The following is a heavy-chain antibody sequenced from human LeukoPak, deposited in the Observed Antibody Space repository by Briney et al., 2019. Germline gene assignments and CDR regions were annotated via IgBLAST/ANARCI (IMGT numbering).Heavy chain of an antibody. V-gene: IGHV4-59*11. Sequence: SETLSLTCTVSGGSITSHYWSWIRQPPGKGLEWIGYVYYSGTTNYNPSLRSRVSISVDTSKNQFSLKLTSVTAADTAVYYCARGRGRDGDNLTSWGQGTLVTFSS. CDR2: VYYSGTT. CDR3: ARGRGRDGDNLTS. D-gene: IGHD5-24*01. J-gene: IGHJ4*02. CDR1: GGSITSHY.